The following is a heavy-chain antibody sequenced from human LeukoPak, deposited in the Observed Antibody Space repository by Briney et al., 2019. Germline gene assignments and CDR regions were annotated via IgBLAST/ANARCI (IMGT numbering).Heavy chain of an antibody. CDR2: IYNSGST. D-gene: IGHD6-13*01. J-gene: IGHJ4*02. Sequence: SETLSLTCTVSGDSFSYFYWSWLRQPPGKGLEWIGYIYNSGSTNYNPSLKSRVTISLDTSKNQFSLKLSSVTAADTAVYYCARGVVAAAGRTFDFWGQGTLVTVSS. CDR3: ARGVVAAAGRTFDF. V-gene: IGHV4-59*01. CDR1: GDSFSYFY.